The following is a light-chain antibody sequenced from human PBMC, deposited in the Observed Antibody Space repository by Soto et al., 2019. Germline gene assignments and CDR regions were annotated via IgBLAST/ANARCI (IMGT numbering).Light chain of an antibody. Sequence: EIVLTQSPGTLSLSPGERATLSCRASQSIDSNYLGWYQQKPGQTPRLLIYSASSRATGIPDRFSGSGSGTDFTLTISRLEPEDFAVYYCQHYGTSPGTFGQGTKVEIK. V-gene: IGKV3-20*01. J-gene: IGKJ1*01. CDR2: SAS. CDR1: QSIDSNY. CDR3: QHYGTSPGT.